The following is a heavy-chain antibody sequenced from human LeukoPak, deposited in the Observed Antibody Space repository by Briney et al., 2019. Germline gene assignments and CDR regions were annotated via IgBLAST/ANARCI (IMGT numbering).Heavy chain of an antibody. CDR3: ARDDPAGTLNY. CDR2: INSDGSST. Sequence: GGSLRLSCAASGFTFSSYWMHCVRQAPGKRLVWVSRINSDGSSTNYADSVKGRFTISRDNAKNTLYLQVNSLRAEDTAVYYCARDDPAGTLNYWGQGTLVTVSS. V-gene: IGHV3-74*01. CDR1: GFTFSSYW. D-gene: IGHD6-13*01. J-gene: IGHJ4*02.